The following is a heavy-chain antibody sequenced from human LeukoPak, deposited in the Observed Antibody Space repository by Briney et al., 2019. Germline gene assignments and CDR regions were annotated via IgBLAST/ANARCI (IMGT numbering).Heavy chain of an antibody. D-gene: IGHD3-10*01. V-gene: IGHV3-66*01. CDR2: IDSGGNT. CDR1: GFTVSGSY. J-gene: IGHJ4*02. Sequence: GGSLRLSCVASGFTVSGSYMSWVRQAPGKGLEGVSFIDSGGNTNYADSVKGRFTISRGNSKNTLFLQMNSLRVEDTALYYCARIGYGSARDWGQGTLVTVSS. CDR3: ARIGYGSARD.